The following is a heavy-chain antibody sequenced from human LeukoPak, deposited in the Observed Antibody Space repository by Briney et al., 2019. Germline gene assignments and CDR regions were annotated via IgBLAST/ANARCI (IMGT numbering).Heavy chain of an antibody. Sequence: SETLSLTCTVSGGSISSYYWSWIRQPAGKGLEWIGRIYTSGSTNYNPSLKSRVTMSVDTSKNQFSLKLSSVTAADTAVYYCAGDRQMATVTTPFPWYFDLWGRGTLVTVSS. D-gene: IGHD4-17*01. CDR1: GGSISSYY. J-gene: IGHJ2*01. CDR2: IYTSGST. CDR3: AGDRQMATVTTPFPWYFDL. V-gene: IGHV4-4*07.